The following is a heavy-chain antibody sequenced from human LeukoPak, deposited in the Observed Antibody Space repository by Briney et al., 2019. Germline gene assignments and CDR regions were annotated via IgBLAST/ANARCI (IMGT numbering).Heavy chain of an antibody. CDR3: AIELNYDSGGYYFDY. D-gene: IGHD3-22*01. V-gene: IGHV3-23*01. J-gene: IGHJ4*02. CDR2: IDSSGGNT. CDR1: GFTFGSYA. Sequence: GGSLRLSCSASGFTFGSYAMAWVRRAPGKGLEWVSSIDSSGGNTYYADSVKGRFTISRDNSRNTLYLQMNSLRAEDTAVYYCAIELNYDSGGYYFDYWGQGTLVTVSS.